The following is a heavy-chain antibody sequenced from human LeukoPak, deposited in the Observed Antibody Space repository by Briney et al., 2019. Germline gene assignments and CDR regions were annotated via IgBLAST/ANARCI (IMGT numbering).Heavy chain of an antibody. V-gene: IGHV4-59*11. CDR2: IYYSGST. CDR3: ARVWLGDYNYYYGTDI. J-gene: IGHJ6*02. Sequence: SEPLSLTCTVAGASISSHYWSWIRQPPGKGLEWIGYIYYSGSTNYNPSLKSRVTISVDTSKNQFSLKLSSVTAADTAVYYCARVWLGDYNYYYGTDIWGQGTTVTVSS. D-gene: IGHD3-16*01. CDR1: GASISSHY.